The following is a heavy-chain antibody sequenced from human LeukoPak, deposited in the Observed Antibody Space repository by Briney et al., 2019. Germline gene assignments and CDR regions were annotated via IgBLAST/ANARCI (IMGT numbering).Heavy chain of an antibody. CDR1: GFTFANYA. CDR2: LSGSGDDT. CDR3: AKQLVDI. V-gene: IGHV3-23*01. D-gene: IGHD1-1*01. J-gene: IGHJ5*02. Sequence: GGSLRLSCTAYGFTFANYAMNWVRQAPGKGLEWVLSLSGSGDDTSYADFAKGRFTISRDNSRDTLYLQMNSLRAEDTGVYYCAKQLVDIWGQGTLVTVSS.